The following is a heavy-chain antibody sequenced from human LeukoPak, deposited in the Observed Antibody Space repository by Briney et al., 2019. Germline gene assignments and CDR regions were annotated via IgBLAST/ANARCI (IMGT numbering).Heavy chain of an antibody. J-gene: IGHJ6*02. D-gene: IGHD6-13*01. CDR3: ARGRGIYSSRWEGGGNFGLDV. CDR2: IIPIFGTA. CDR1: GGTFSSYA. Sequence: ASVKVSCKASGGTFSSYAISWVRQAPGQGLEWMGGIIPIFGTANYAQKFQGRVTITADESTSTAYMELSSLRSEDTAVYYCARGRGIYSSRWEGGGNFGLDVWGQGTTVTVSS. V-gene: IGHV1-69*13.